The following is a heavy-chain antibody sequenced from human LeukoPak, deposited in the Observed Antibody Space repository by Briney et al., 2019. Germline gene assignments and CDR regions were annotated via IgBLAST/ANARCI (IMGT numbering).Heavy chain of an antibody. D-gene: IGHD6-25*01. CDR1: GGSISSYY. Sequence: SETLSLTCTVSGGSISSYYWSWIRQPPGKGLEWIGYIYYSGSTNYNPSLKSRVTISVDTSKDQFSLKLSSVTAADTAVYYCARGTGSRYYYYGMDVWGQGTTVTVSS. CDR3: ARGTGSRYYYYGMDV. J-gene: IGHJ6*02. CDR2: IYYSGST. V-gene: IGHV4-59*08.